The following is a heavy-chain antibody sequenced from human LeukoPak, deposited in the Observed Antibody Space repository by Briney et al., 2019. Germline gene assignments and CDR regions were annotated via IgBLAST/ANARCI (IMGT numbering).Heavy chain of an antibody. Sequence: SETLSLTCNVYGGSISSGDYYWSWIRQPPGKGLEWIGYIYYSGSTNYNPSLKSRVTMSVDTSKNQFSLKLSSVTAADTAVYYCARGAEYYDFWSGYLSPSDAFDIWGQGTMVTVSS. V-gene: IGHV4-61*08. CDR2: IYYSGST. D-gene: IGHD3-3*01. CDR1: GGSISSGDYY. CDR3: ARGAEYYDFWSGYLSPSDAFDI. J-gene: IGHJ3*02.